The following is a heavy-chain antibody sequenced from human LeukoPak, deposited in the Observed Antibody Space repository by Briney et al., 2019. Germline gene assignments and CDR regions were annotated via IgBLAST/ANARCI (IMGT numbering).Heavy chain of an antibody. J-gene: IGHJ3*02. Sequence: PGGFLRLSCSASGFTLSNYWMHWVRQAPGKGLVWVSRINTDGSSTNYADSVKGRFTVSRDNAKNTLYLQMNSLRAEDTAVYYCARVIGWDEPFDIWGQGTMVTVSS. D-gene: IGHD1-26*01. CDR3: ARVIGWDEPFDI. CDR1: GFTLSNYW. CDR2: INTDGSST. V-gene: IGHV3-74*01.